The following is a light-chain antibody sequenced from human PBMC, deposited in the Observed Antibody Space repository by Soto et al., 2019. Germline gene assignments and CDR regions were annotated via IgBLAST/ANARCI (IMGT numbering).Light chain of an antibody. CDR1: QSVSSGY. CDR2: GAY. V-gene: IGKV3D-15*01. J-gene: IGKJ5*01. Sequence: IVMTQSPDILSLSPGERATLSCRASQSVSSGYLAWYQQKPGQAPRLLIYGAYTRATGIPDRFSGSGSGTDFTLNISSLQSEDFAVYYCQQYNNWPPSTVGQGTRLEI. CDR3: QQYNNWPPST.